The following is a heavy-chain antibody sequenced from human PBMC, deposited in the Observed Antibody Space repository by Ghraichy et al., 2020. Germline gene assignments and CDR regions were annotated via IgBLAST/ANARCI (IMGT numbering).Heavy chain of an antibody. CDR1: GGSISSYY. CDR2: IYYSGST. CDR3: ARGLHDYGDHTDAFDI. D-gene: IGHD4-17*01. J-gene: IGHJ3*02. V-gene: IGHV4-59*01. Sequence: SQTLSLTCTVSGGSISSYYWSWIRQPPGKGLEWIGYIYYSGSTNYNPSFKSRVTISVDTSKNQFSLKLSSVTAADTAVYYCARGLHDYGDHTDAFDIWGQGTMVTVSS.